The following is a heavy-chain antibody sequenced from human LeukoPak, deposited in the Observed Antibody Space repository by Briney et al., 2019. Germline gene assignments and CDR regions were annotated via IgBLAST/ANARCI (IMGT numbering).Heavy chain of an antibody. Sequence: SPTLALPCAVSGGSLNRGCFYWGWVRQPPGEGLGWIGDIYYSGSTYYNPSLKSRVTISVDTSKNQFSLKLSSVTAADTAVYYCARSHYYDSSGYYVDAFDIWGQGTMVTVSS. J-gene: IGHJ3*02. V-gene: IGHV4-30-4*01. CDR3: ARSHYYDSSGYYVDAFDI. CDR2: IYYSGST. CDR1: GGSLNRGCFY. D-gene: IGHD3-22*01.